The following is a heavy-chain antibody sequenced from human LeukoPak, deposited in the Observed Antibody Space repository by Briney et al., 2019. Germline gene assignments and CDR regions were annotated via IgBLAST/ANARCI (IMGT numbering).Heavy chain of an antibody. J-gene: IGHJ6*04. V-gene: IGHV1-58*02. CDR2: IVVGSGNT. CDR1: GFTFTSSA. CDR3: AAGTALLWFGDV. D-gene: IGHD3-10*01. Sequence: ASVKVSCKASGFTFTSSAMQWVRQARGQRLEWIGWIVVGSGNTNYAQKFQERVTITRDMSTSAAYMELSSLRSEDTAVYYCAAGTALLWFGDVWGKGTTVTISS.